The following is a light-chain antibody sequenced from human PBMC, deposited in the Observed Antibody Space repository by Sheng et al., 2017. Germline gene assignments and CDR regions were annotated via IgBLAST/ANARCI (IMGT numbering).Light chain of an antibody. CDR2: DVS. CDR3: GSYTDTNTVV. CDR1: SSDVGGYNS. J-gene: IGLJ2*01. Sequence: QSALTQPPSASGSPGQSVTISCTGTSSDVGGYNSVCWYQQHPGKAPKLMIYDVSNRPSGVPDRFSGSKSGNTASLTISGLQAEDEADYYCGSYTDTNTVVFGGGTKLTVL. V-gene: IGLV2-8*01.